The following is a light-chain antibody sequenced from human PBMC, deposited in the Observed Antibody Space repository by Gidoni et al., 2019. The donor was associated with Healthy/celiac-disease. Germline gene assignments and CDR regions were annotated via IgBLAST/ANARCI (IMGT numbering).Light chain of an antibody. Sequence: EIVLTQSPATLSLSPGERATLSCRASQRVSSYLAWYQQKPGQAPRLLIDDASNRATGIPARFSGSGSGTDFTLTISSLEPEDFAVYYCQQRSNWPAGTFGQGTKVEIK. CDR3: QQRSNWPAGT. J-gene: IGKJ1*01. CDR1: QRVSSY. CDR2: DAS. V-gene: IGKV3-11*01.